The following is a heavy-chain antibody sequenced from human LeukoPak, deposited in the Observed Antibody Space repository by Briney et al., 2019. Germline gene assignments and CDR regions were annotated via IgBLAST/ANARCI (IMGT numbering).Heavy chain of an antibody. D-gene: IGHD3-10*01. Sequence: PSGTLSLTSAVSGGSISSSNWWGWVRQPPGKGLEWIGEIYHSGSTNYNPSLKSRVTISVDKSKNQFSLKLSSVTAADTDVYYYARLRSDGSGSYYFDYWGQGTLVTVSS. CDR1: GGSISSSNW. J-gene: IGHJ4*02. CDR2: IYHSGST. CDR3: ARLRSDGSGSYYFDY. V-gene: IGHV4-4*02.